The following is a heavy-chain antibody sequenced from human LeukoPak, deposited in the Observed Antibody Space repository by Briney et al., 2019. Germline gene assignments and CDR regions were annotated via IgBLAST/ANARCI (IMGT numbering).Heavy chain of an antibody. CDR2: INSDGTST. J-gene: IGHJ4*02. Sequence: GGSLRLSCAASGFTFSNYWMHWVCQAPGKGLVWVSRINSDGTSTTYADSVKGRFTISRDNAKNTLSLQMNSLRAEDTAVYYCARGLSGYSSSLGYWGQGTLVTVSS. V-gene: IGHV3-74*01. D-gene: IGHD6-6*01. CDR3: ARGLSGYSSSLGY. CDR1: GFTFSNYW.